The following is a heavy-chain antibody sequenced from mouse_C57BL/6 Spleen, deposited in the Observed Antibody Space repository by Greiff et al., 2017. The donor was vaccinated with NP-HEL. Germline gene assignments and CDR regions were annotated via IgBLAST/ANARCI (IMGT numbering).Heavy chain of an antibody. J-gene: IGHJ2*01. Sequence: EVKLQESGPGLVKPSQSLSLTCSVTGYSITSGYYWNWIRQFPGNKLEWMGYISYDGSNNYNPSLKNRISITRDTSKNQFFLKLNSVTTEDTATYYCAREGYSDYAYFDYWGQGTTLTVSS. CDR3: AREGYSDYAYFDY. D-gene: IGHD2-4*01. CDR2: ISYDGSN. V-gene: IGHV3-6*01. CDR1: GYSITSGYY.